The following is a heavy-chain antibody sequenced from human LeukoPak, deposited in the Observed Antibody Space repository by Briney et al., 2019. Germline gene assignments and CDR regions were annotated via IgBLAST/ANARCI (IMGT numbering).Heavy chain of an antibody. CDR1: GXIFSSYA. CDR3: YVELSSNWFDP. D-gene: IGHD5-24*01. V-gene: IGHV3-23*01. J-gene: IGHJ5*02. CDR2: ISGSGDNT. Sequence: GGSLRLSCAASGXIFSSYAMSWVRQAPGKGLEWVSGISGSGDNTYYADSVKGRFTISRDNAKNTLYLQMNSLRAEDTAIYYCYVELSSNWFDPWGQGALVTVSS.